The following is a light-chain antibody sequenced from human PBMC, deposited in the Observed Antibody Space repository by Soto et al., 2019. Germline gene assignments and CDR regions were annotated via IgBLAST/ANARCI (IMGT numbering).Light chain of an antibody. CDR2: GAS. CDR3: QHYGTSMHT. J-gene: IGKJ2*01. V-gene: IGKV3-20*01. Sequence: EIVLTQSPGTLSLSPGDSASLPCRASQSISSNYLVWYQQKPGQAPRLLIYGASIRATGIPDRFSGSGSGKDFTLTISRLEPEDFAVYYCQHYGTSMHTFGQGTRLEIK. CDR1: QSISSNY.